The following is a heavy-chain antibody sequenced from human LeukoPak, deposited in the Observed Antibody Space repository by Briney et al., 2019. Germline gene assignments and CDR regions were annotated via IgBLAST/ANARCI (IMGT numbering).Heavy chain of an antibody. J-gene: IGHJ4*02. CDR1: GGSISSSSYY. CDR3: ASLSSSWYEGHFDY. D-gene: IGHD6-13*01. Sequence: PSETLSLTCTVSGGSISSSSYYWGWIRQPPGKGLEWIGSIYYSGSTYYNPSLKSRVTISVDTSKNQFSLKLSSVTAADTAVYYCASLSSSWYEGHFDYWGQGTLVTVSS. V-gene: IGHV4-39*07. CDR2: IYYSGST.